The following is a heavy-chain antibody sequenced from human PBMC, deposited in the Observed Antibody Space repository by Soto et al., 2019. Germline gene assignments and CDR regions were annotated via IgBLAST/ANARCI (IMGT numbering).Heavy chain of an antibody. J-gene: IGHJ6*02. V-gene: IGHV5-10-1*01. CDR3: PRLRYGSSRYPVTPLPDCYYGLDV. CDR1: GYTFTSYW. Sequence: PGESLKISCKGSGYTFTSYWISWVGQMPGKGLEWMGSIDPSDSYTNYSPSFQGHVTISADKSISTAYLQWSSLKASDSAMYYGPRLRYGSSRYPVTPLPDCYYGLDVWGQGTTVTVSS. CDR2: IDPSDSYT. D-gene: IGHD3-22*01.